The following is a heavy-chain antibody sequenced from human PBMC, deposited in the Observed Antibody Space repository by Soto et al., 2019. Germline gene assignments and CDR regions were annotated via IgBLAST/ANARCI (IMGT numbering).Heavy chain of an antibody. CDR1: EFTVSSNY. J-gene: IGHJ4*02. CDR3: AFRGGLRFL. V-gene: IGHV3-66*01. Sequence: PVWPLRLSWAASEFTVSSNYMRWVRQAPWKWLEWVSVIYSGGSTYYADSVKGRFTISRDNSKNTLYLQMNSLRAEDTAVYYCAFRGGLRFLWGQGTLVTVSS. D-gene: IGHD5-12*01. CDR2: IYSGGST.